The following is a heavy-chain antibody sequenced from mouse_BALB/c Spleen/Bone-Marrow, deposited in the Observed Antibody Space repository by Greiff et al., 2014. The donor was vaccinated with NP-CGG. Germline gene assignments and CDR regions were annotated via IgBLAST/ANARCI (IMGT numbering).Heavy chain of an antibody. Sequence: LQESGAELVRPGTSVKVSCKASGYAFTNYLIEWVKQRPGQGLEWIGMINPGSGGTNYNEKFKGKATLTADKSSSTAYMQLSSPTSDYSAVYFCARRDGSHFDYWGQGPTLTVSS. CDR1: GYAFTNYL. J-gene: IGHJ2*01. V-gene: IGHV1-54*01. D-gene: IGHD3-3*01. CDR2: INPGSGGT. CDR3: ARRDGSHFDY.